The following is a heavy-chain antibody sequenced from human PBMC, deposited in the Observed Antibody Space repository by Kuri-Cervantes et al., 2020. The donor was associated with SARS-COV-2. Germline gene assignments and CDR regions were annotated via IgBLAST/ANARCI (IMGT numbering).Heavy chain of an antibody. D-gene: IGHD3-10*01. CDR2: ISSSSSYI. Sequence: GGSLRLSCAASGFTFSSYSMNWVRQAPGKGLEWVSSISSSSSYIYYADSVKGRFTISRDNAKNSLYLQMNSLRAEDTAVYYCAKDMISRLLWFGESPYNWFDPRGQGTLVTVSS. CDR1: GFTFSSYS. V-gene: IGHV3-21*01. CDR3: AKDMISRLLWFGESPYNWFDP. J-gene: IGHJ5*02.